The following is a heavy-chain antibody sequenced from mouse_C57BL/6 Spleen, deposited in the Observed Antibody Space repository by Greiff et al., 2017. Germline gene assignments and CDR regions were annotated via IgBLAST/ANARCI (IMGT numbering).Heavy chain of an antibody. D-gene: IGHD2-4*01. Sequence: EVKLVESGGGLVKPGGSLTLSCAASGFTFSDYGMHWVRQAPEKGLEWVAYISSGSSTIYYADTVKGRFTISRDNAKNTLFLQMTSLRSEDTAMYYCARYYDYDDGWYFDVWGTGTTVTVSS. V-gene: IGHV5-17*01. CDR1: GFTFSDYG. CDR2: ISSGSSTI. CDR3: ARYYDYDDGWYFDV. J-gene: IGHJ1*03.